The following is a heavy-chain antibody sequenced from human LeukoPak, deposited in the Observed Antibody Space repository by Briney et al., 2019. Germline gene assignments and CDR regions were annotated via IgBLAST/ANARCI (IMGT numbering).Heavy chain of an antibody. V-gene: IGHV3-21*01. Sequence: GGSLRLSCAASGFTFSDYSMNWVRQAPGKGLEWVSSISRSSTYIYYADSVKGRFTISRDNAKNSLYLRMNSLRAEDTAVYYCARDTIVGADSYWGQGTVVTVSS. CDR3: ARDTIVGADSY. D-gene: IGHD1-26*01. CDR2: ISRSSTYI. CDR1: GFTFSDYS. J-gene: IGHJ4*02.